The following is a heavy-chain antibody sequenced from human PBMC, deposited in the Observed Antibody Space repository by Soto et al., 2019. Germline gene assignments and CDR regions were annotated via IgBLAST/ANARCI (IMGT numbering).Heavy chain of an antibody. D-gene: IGHD4-4*01. Sequence: GSGPTLVNPTQTLTLTCTFSGFSLSTSGVGVGWIRQPPGKALEWLALIYWDDDKRYSPSLKSRLTITKDTSKNQVVLTMTNMDPVDTATYYCAHRFPDSNYVVVPFDPWGQGTLVTVSS. CDR1: GFSLSTSGVG. J-gene: IGHJ5*02. V-gene: IGHV2-5*02. CDR3: AHRFPDSNYVVVPFDP. CDR2: IYWDDDK.